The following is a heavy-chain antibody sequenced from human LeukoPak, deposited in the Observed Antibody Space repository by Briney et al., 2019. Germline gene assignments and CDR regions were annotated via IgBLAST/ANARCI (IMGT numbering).Heavy chain of an antibody. J-gene: IGHJ4*02. V-gene: IGHV3-30*18. CDR2: ISYDGSNK. CDR1: GFTFSSYA. CDR3: AKDFCTTASCYFDY. D-gene: IGHD3-22*01. Sequence: GRSLRLSCTASGFTFSSYAMHWVRQAPGKGLEWVAVISYDGSNKYHADSVKGRFTISGDNSKNTLYLQTNSLRPEDTALYYCAKDFCTTASCYFDYWGRGTLVTVSA.